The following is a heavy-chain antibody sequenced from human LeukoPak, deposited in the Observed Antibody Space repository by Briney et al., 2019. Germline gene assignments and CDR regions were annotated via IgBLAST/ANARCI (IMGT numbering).Heavy chain of an antibody. CDR2: ISYDGSNK. J-gene: IGHJ4*02. D-gene: IGHD7-27*01. V-gene: IGHV3-30*18. CDR3: AKMTPTVDDY. CDR1: GFTFSSYG. Sequence: PGGSLRLSCAASGFTFSSYGMHWVRQAPGKGLEWVAVISYDGSNKYYADSVKGRFTISRDNSKNTLYLQMNSLRAEDTAVYYCAKMTPTVDDYWGQGTRVTVSS.